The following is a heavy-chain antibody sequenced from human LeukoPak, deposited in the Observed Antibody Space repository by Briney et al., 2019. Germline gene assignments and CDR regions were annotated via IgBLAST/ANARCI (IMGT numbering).Heavy chain of an antibody. CDR1: GYTFTSYG. CDR2: ISAYNGNT. V-gene: IGHV1-18*01. Sequence: ASVKVSCKASGYTFTSYGISWVRQAPGQGLEWMGWISAYNGNTNYAQKLQGRVTITADESTSTAYMELSSLRSEDTAVYYCAREGFDYVVPAAIELYWFDPWGQGTLVTVSS. CDR3: AREGFDYVVPAAIELYWFDP. D-gene: IGHD2-2*01. J-gene: IGHJ5*02.